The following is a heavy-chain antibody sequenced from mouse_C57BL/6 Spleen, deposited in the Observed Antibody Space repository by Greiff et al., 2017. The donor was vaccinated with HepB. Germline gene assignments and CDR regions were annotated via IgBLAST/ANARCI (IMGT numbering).Heavy chain of an antibody. CDR2: ISYDGSN. CDR3: AIYYGSSYDYAMDY. Sequence: EVKLMESGPGLVKPSQSLSLTCSVTGYSITSGYYWNWIRQFPGNKLEWMGYISYDGSNNYNPSLKNRISITRDTSKNQFFLKLNSVTTEDTATYYCAIYYGSSYDYAMDYWGQGTSVTVSS. J-gene: IGHJ4*01. V-gene: IGHV3-6*01. CDR1: GYSITSGYY. D-gene: IGHD1-1*01.